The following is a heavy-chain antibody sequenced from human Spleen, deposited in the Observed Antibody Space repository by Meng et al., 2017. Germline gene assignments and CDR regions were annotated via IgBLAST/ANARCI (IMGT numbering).Heavy chain of an antibody. J-gene: IGHJ4*02. V-gene: IGHV1-2*06. Sequence: QTGAKEKMPGTSMKYSCKASGYPFPYYWLHWVRRAPGQGLEWMGRINPKSGDTHYAQRFQGRVTMTGDTSISTAYMELSGLRSDDTAMYYCARDEDISAAGKLFGDYWGQGTLVTVSS. CDR1: GYPFPYYW. CDR2: INPKSGDT. D-gene: IGHD6-13*01. CDR3: ARDEDISAAGKLFGDY.